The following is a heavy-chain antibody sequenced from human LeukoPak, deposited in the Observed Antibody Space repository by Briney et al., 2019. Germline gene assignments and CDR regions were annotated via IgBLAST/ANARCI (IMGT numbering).Heavy chain of an antibody. J-gene: IGHJ4*02. V-gene: IGHV1-69*04. Sequence: GASVKVSCKASGGTFSSYAISWVRQAPGQGLEWMGRIIPILGIANYAQKFQGRVTITADKSTSTAYMELSNLRSEDTAVYYCARDGEDSIVVVPAAIPGDYWGQGTLVTVSS. CDR2: IIPILGIA. CDR1: GGTFSSYA. D-gene: IGHD2-2*01. CDR3: ARDGEDSIVVVPAAIPGDY.